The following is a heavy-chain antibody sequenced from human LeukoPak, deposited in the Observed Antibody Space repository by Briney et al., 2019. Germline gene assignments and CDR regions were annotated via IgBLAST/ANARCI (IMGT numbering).Heavy chain of an antibody. CDR2: INLDGSDT. Sequence: GGSLRLSCAASGFTFDGYSMTWVRQAPGKGLEWVANINLDGSDTFYVGFVKGRFTISRDNADNSLYLQMNSLRAEDTAVYYCGRVIAGAIDYWGQGTLVTVSS. CDR3: GRVIAGAIDY. J-gene: IGHJ4*02. CDR1: GFTFDGYS. D-gene: IGHD6-13*01. V-gene: IGHV3-7*01.